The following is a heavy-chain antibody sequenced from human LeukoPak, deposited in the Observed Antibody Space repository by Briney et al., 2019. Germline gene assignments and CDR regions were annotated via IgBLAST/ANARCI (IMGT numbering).Heavy chain of an antibody. J-gene: IGHJ4*02. CDR2: ISGDGGST. Sequence: PGGSLRLSCAASGFTFDDYAMHWVRQAPGKGLEWVSLISGDGGSTYYADSVKGRFTISRDNSKNSLYLQMNSLRTEDTALYYCAKGDYDILTGYSRAPPLYWGQGTLVTVSS. CDR3: AKGDYDILTGYSRAPPLY. CDR1: GFTFDDYA. D-gene: IGHD3-9*01. V-gene: IGHV3-43*02.